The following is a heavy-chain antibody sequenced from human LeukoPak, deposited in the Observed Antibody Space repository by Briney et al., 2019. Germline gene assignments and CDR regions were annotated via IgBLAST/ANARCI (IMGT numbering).Heavy chain of an antibody. J-gene: IGHJ4*02. CDR2: ISYDGSNK. V-gene: IGHV3-30*03. D-gene: IGHD2-2*02. CDR1: GFTFSSYG. Sequence: AGGSLRLSCAASGFTFSSYGMHWVRQAPGKGLEWVAVISYDGSNKYYADSVKGRFTISRDNSKNTLYLQMNSLRAEDTAVYYCAREYRRYCSSTSCYIFDYWGQGTLVTVSS. CDR3: AREYRRYCSSTSCYIFDY.